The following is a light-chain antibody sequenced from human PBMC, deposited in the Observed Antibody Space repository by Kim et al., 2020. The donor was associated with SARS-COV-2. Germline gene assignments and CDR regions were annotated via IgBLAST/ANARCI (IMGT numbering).Light chain of an antibody. CDR1: KLGVKY. CDR3: QAWDSSSVV. V-gene: IGLV3-1*01. Sequence: VSPGQTANITCSGDKLGVKYVCWYQQKPGQSPVLVIYQDSKRPSGIPERFSGSNSGNTATLTISGTQAMDEADYYCQAWDSSSVVFGGGTQLTVL. CDR2: QDS. J-gene: IGLJ2*01.